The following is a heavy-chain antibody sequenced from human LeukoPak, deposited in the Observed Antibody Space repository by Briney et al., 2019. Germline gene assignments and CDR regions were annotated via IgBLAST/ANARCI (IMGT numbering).Heavy chain of an antibody. CDR2: IYYSGST. CDR1: GGSISNYY. J-gene: IGHJ6*02. V-gene: IGHV4-59*01. CDR3: ARVGGTNYYYYGMDV. Sequence: SETLSLTCTVSGGSISNYYWSWIRQPPGKGLEWIGYIYYSGSTNYNPSLKSRVTISVDTSKNQFSLKLSSVTAADTAVYYCARVGGTNYYYYGMDVWGQGTTVTVSS. D-gene: IGHD1-26*01.